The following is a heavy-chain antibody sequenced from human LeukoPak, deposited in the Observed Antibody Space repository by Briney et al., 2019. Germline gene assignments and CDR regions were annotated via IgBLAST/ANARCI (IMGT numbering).Heavy chain of an antibody. J-gene: IGHJ4*02. CDR1: GYTFTGYY. V-gene: IGHV1-2*06. Sequence: GASVKVSCKASGYTFTGYYMHWVRQAPGQGLEWMGRINPNSGGTNYAQKFQGRVTMTRDTSISTAYMELSRLRSDDTAVYYCASHCPYTSSGYYCDYWGQGTLVTVSS. D-gene: IGHD3-22*01. CDR3: ASHCPYTSSGYYCDY. CDR2: INPNSGGT.